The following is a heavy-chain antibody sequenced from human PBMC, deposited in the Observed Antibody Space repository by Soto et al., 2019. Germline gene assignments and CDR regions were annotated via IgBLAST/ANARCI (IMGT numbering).Heavy chain of an antibody. V-gene: IGHV3-9*01. D-gene: IGHD6-13*01. CDR1: GFTFDDYA. CDR3: VKDESINWYSGHFRH. J-gene: IGHJ1*01. CDR2: INWNSGSI. Sequence: PGGSLRLSCAASGFTFDDYAMHWVRRVPGKGLEWVSGINWNSGSIGYGDSVKGRFAISRDNAKNSLHLRMNSLSAEDTAFYYCVKDESINWYSGHFRHWGQGTLVTVSS.